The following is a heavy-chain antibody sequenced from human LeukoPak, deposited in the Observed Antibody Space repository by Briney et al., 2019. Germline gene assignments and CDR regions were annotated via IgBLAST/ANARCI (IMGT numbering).Heavy chain of an antibody. Sequence: ASVKVSCKVSGYTLTELSMHWVRQAPGKGLEWMGGFDPEDGETIYAQKFQGRVTMTEDTSTDTAYMELSSLRSEDTAVYYCATDRGYGSGWKFDYWGQGTLVTVSS. V-gene: IGHV1-24*01. D-gene: IGHD6-19*01. CDR3: ATDRGYGSGWKFDY. CDR2: FDPEDGET. CDR1: GYTLTELS. J-gene: IGHJ4*02.